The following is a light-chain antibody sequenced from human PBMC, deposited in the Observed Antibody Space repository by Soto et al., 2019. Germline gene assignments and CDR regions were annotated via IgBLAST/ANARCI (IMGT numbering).Light chain of an antibody. J-gene: IGKJ5*01. V-gene: IGKV3D-15*02. CDR3: QQHGTSPIT. CDR2: GAS. CDR1: QSIGIN. Sequence: IVMTQSPATLSVSPWERATLSCRASQSIGINLAWFHQKPGQAPRLLIYGASTRATGIPARFSGSGSGTDFTLTISRLEPEDFAVYYCQQHGTSPITFGQGTRLEIK.